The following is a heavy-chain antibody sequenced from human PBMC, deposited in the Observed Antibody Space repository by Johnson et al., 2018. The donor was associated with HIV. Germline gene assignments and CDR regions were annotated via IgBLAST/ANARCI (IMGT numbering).Heavy chain of an antibody. Sequence: VQLVESGGGLAQPGGSLRLSCVGSGFTFSSYDIHWVRQARGKGLEWVSGIGTAGDTYYPGSVKGRFTISRDNAKNSLYLQMNSLRAEDTALYYCAKDIVPMVQTDAFDIWGQGTMVTDSS. V-gene: IGHV3-13*01. CDR2: IGTAGDT. CDR3: AKDIVPMVQTDAFDI. CDR1: GFTFSSYD. J-gene: IGHJ3*02. D-gene: IGHD3-10*01.